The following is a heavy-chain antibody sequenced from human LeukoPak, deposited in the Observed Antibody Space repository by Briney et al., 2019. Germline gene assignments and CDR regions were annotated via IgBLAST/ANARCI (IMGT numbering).Heavy chain of an antibody. Sequence: PSETLSLTCTFSGGSLSSGGYYWIWIRQPPGNGLEWIGYIYYSGSTYYNPSLKSRVTISVDTSKNQFSLKLSSVTAADTAVYYCARVSGTMIGYFDLWGRGTLVTVSS. CDR1: GGSLSSGGYY. V-gene: IGHV4-31*03. CDR3: ARVSGTMIGYFDL. J-gene: IGHJ2*01. D-gene: IGHD3-22*01. CDR2: IYYSGST.